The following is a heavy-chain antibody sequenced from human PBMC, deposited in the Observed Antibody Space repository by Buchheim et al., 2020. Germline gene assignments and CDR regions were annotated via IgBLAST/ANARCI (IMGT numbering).Heavy chain of an antibody. CDR3: ARGAGGYTIFGVLITTFYFDF. J-gene: IGHJ4*02. CDR1: GYTFTGYY. D-gene: IGHD3-3*01. Sequence: QVQLVQSGAEVKKPGASVKVSCKASGYTFTGYYVHWVRQAPGQGLEWVGWINPDSGGTDYAQKFQGSVTMTRDTSISTAYLELRSLTSDETAVYYCARGAGGYTIFGVLITTFYFDFWGQGAL. CDR2: INPDSGGT. V-gene: IGHV1-2*04.